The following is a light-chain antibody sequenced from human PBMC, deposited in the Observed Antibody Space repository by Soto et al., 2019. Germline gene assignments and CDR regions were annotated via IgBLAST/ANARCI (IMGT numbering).Light chain of an antibody. J-gene: IGKJ2*01. CDR3: QHLNDYRYT. V-gene: IGKV1-9*01. CDR1: QAISSS. Sequence: DIQLTQSPSFLSASVGDRVTITCRASQAISSSLAWYQHNPGKAPKLLIYAASTLQNGVPSSFSGSGSGTEFTLTLSSLQPEDFATYYCQHLNDYRYTFGQGTKVDLK. CDR2: AAS.